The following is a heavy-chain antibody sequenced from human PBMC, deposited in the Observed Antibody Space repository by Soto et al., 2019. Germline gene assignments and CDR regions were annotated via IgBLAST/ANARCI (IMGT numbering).Heavy chain of an antibody. V-gene: IGHV4-59*08. CDR1: GGSISSYY. Sequence: SETLSLTCTVSGGSISSYYWSWIRQPPGKGLEWIGYIYYSGNTNYNPSLKSRVTISVDTSKNQFSLKLSSVTAADTAVYYCASIYYDTAEGWFDPWGQGTLVTVS. CDR2: IYYSGNT. CDR3: ASIYYDTAEGWFDP. J-gene: IGHJ5*02. D-gene: IGHD3-9*01.